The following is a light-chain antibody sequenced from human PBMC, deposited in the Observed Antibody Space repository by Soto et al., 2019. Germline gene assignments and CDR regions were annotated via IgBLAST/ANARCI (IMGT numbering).Light chain of an antibody. CDR1: QSVSSY. V-gene: IGKV3-11*01. J-gene: IGKJ1*01. Sequence: EIVLTQSPATLSLSPGERATLSCRASQSVSSYLAWYQQKPGQAPRLLIYDASNRATGIPARFSGSGSGTDFTLTISSLGPEDFAVYYCQQRGNWWTFGQGTKVEIK. CDR2: DAS. CDR3: QQRGNWWT.